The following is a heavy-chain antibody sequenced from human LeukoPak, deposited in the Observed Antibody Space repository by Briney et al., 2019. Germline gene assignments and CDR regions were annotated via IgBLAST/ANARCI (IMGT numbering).Heavy chain of an antibody. Sequence: ASVKVSCKASGYTFTSYGISWVRQAPGQGLEWMGWISAYNGNTNYAQKPQGRVTMTTDTSTSTAYMELRSLRSDDTAVYYCAREPRRDYDFWSGYYEGYYYYYMDVWGKGTTVTVSS. CDR3: AREPRRDYDFWSGYYEGYYYYYMDV. V-gene: IGHV1-18*01. J-gene: IGHJ6*03. CDR1: GYTFTSYG. CDR2: ISAYNGNT. D-gene: IGHD3-3*01.